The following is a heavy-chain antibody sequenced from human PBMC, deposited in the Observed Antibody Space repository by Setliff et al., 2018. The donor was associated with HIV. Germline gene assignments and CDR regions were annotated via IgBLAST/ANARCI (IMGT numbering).Heavy chain of an antibody. CDR3: TKYSSLGS. CDR2: IREDGTAE. Sequence: GGSLRLSCATSGLTFSNCGMHWVRQAPGKGLEWVAYIREDGTAEFYVDSVRGRFAISRDNAKNSLYLQMNNLRADDTAVYYCTKYSSLGSWGQGTLVTVSS. CDR1: GLTFSNCG. V-gene: IGHV3-7*03. D-gene: IGHD3-16*01. J-gene: IGHJ5*02.